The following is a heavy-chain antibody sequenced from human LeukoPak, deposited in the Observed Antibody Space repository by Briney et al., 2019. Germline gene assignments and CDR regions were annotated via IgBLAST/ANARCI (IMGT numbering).Heavy chain of an antibody. CDR3: ARVPYDSSYFDY. J-gene: IGHJ4*02. D-gene: IGHD3-22*01. CDR2: LSYDGSNK. CDR1: GFTFSSYA. V-gene: IGHV3-30*07. Sequence: GGSLRLSCAASGFTFSSYAMHWVRQAPGKGLEWVAVLSYDGSNKYYADSVKGRFTISRDNAKNSLYLQMNSLRAEDTAVYYCARVPYDSSYFDYWGQGTLVTVSS.